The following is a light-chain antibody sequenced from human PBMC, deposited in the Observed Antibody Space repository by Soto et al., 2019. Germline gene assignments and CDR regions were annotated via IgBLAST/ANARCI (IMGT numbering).Light chain of an antibody. CDR2: GAS. V-gene: IGKV3-20*01. CDR1: QSVSSSY. J-gene: IGKJ1*01. CDR3: QQYGSSPLWT. Sequence: EIVFTQSPGTLSLSPGERATLSCRASQSVSSSYLAWYQQKPGQAPRLLIYGASSRATGIPDRFGGSGSGTDFTLTISRLEPEDFAVYYCQQYGSSPLWTFGQGTKVDIK.